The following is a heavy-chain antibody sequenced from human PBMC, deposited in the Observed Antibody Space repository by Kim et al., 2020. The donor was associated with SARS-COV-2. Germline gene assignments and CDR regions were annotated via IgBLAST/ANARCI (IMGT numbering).Heavy chain of an antibody. Sequence: SETLSLTCTVSGGSISSYYWSWIRQPPGKGLEWIGYIYYSGSTNYNPSLKSRVTISVDTSKNQFSLKLSSVTAADTAVYYCARWTTVVTPGAFAIWGQGTMVTVSS. CDR3: ARWTTVVTPGAFAI. V-gene: IGHV4-59*13. D-gene: IGHD4-17*01. J-gene: IGHJ3*02. CDR1: GGSISSYY. CDR2: IYYSGST.